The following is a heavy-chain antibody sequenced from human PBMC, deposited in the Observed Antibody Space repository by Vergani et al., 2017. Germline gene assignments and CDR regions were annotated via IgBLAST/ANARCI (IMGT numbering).Heavy chain of an antibody. D-gene: IGHD2-2*01. Sequence: EVQLVESGGGLVKPGGSLRLSCAASGFTFSSYSMNWVRQAPGKGLEWVSSISSSSSYIYYADSVKGRFTISRDNAKNALYLQMNSLRAEDTAVYYCARSRSGVPAAISFDYWGQGTLVTVSS. J-gene: IGHJ4*02. CDR2: ISSSSSYI. CDR3: ARSRSGVPAAISFDY. V-gene: IGHV3-21*01. CDR1: GFTFSSYS.